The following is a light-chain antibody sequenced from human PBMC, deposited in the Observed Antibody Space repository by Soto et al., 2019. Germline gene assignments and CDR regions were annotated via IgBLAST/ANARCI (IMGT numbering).Light chain of an antibody. CDR2: EIN. CDR3: GTWDSSLSVVI. J-gene: IGLJ2*01. Sequence: QSALTQPPSASGSPGQSVTISCTGTSSDVGAYDYVSWYQQHPGKAPKLMIYEINKRPSGVPDRFSGSKSGNTASLTVSGLQAEDEADYFCGTWDSSLSVVIFGGGTKLTVL. V-gene: IGLV2-8*01. CDR1: SSDVGAYDY.